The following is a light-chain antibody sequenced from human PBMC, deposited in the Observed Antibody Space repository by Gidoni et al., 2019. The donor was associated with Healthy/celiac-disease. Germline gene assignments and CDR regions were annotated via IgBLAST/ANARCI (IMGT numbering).Light chain of an antibody. Sequence: EIVLTQSPATLSLSPGERATLSCRASQSVSSYLAWYQQKPGQAPRLLIYDASNRATGIPARLSGSGSGKDFTLTISSLEPEDFAVYYCQQRSNFTFGQGTKLEIK. CDR3: QQRSNFT. CDR2: DAS. J-gene: IGKJ2*01. CDR1: QSVSSY. V-gene: IGKV3-11*01.